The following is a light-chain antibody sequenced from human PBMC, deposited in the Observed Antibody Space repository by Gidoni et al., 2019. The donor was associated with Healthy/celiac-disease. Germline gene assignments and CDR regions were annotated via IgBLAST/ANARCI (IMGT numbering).Light chain of an antibody. V-gene: IGKV3-11*01. J-gene: IGKJ4*01. CDR3: QQRSNWLRA. CDR2: AAS. Sequence: EIVLTQSPATLSLSPGERATLSCRASQSVSSYLAWYQQKPGQAPRLLIYAASNRATGIPARFSGSGSGTDFTLTISSLEPEDFAVYYCQQRSNWLRAFGGGTKVEIK. CDR1: QSVSSY.